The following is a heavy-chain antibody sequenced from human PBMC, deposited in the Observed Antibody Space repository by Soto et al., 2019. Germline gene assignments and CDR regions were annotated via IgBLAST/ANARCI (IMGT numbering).Heavy chain of an antibody. V-gene: IGHV3-23*01. Sequence: EVQLLQSGGGLVQPGGSQRLSCAASGFTFSSYALSWVRQAPGKGLEWVSSISGGANNTYYAESVKGRFTISRDNAKNTLSLQMNSLRTEDTAIYYCAKDKKTAGVAAIVDYWGQGTLVTVSS. J-gene: IGHJ4*02. CDR3: AKDKKTAGVAAIVDY. D-gene: IGHD2-15*01. CDR2: ISGGANNT. CDR1: GFTFSSYA.